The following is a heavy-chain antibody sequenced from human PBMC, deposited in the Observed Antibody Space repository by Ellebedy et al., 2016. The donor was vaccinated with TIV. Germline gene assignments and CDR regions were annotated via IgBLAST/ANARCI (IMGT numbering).Heavy chain of an antibody. CDR3: ARRYYDSSGYYGMDWYFDL. CDR1: GGSISSYY. CDR2: IYYSGST. V-gene: IGHV4-59*08. Sequence: SETLSLTCTVSGGSISSYYWSWIRQPPGKGLEWIGYIYYSGSTNYNPSLKSRVTISVDTSKNQFSLKLSSVTAADTAVYYCARRYYDSSGYYGMDWYFDLWGRGTLVTVSS. D-gene: IGHD3-22*01. J-gene: IGHJ2*01.